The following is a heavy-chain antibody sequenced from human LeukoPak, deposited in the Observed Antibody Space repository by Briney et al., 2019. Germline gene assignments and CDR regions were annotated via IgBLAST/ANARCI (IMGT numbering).Heavy chain of an antibody. CDR3: ASGYYDFWSGYSPLDY. Sequence: PGGSLRLSCAASGFTFSDYYMSWIRQAPGKGLEWVSYISSSGSTIYYADSVKGRFTISRDNAKNSLYLQMNSLRAEDTAVYYCASGYYDFWSGYSPLDYWGQGTLDTVSS. J-gene: IGHJ4*02. CDR2: ISSSGSTI. D-gene: IGHD3-3*01. CDR1: GFTFSDYY. V-gene: IGHV3-11*01.